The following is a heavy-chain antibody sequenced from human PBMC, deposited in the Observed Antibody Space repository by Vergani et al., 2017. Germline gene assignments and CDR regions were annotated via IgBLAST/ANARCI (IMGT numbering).Heavy chain of an antibody. D-gene: IGHD3-9*01. V-gene: IGHV4-39*01. CDR3: ARTESFILRYFHWAL. CDR2: IYHSGGA. Sequence: QLHLQESGPGLVKPSETLSLTCTVSGSSITSRSYYWGWIRQPPGKGLEWIGNIYHSGGAYYNLSLKGRVTISVDTSKNQFSLEVTSVTAADTAIYFCARTESFILRYFHWALWVQGTLVTVSS. J-gene: IGHJ4*02. CDR1: GSSITSRSYY.